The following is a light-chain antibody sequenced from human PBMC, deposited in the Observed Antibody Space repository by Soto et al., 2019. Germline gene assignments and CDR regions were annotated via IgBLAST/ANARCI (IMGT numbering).Light chain of an antibody. Sequence: DIQMTQSPSSLSASVGDRVTITCRASQSISSYLNWYQQKPGKAPKLLIYAASSLQGGVPSRFSGSGSGTDFTLTISSLQREDCAIYYCQQCSSTVLTVGGGTNVKIK. CDR2: AAS. J-gene: IGKJ4*02. V-gene: IGKV1-39*01. CDR3: QQCSSTVLT. CDR1: QSISSY.